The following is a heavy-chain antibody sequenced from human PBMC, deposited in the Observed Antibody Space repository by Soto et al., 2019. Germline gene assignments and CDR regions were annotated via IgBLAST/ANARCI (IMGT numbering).Heavy chain of an antibody. J-gene: IGHJ4*02. CDR3: AKDYYGSAPDY. CDR2: IYHTGNT. D-gene: IGHD3-10*01. Sequence: SETLSLTCAVSGYSISRGFYWGWIRQSPGKGLEWIGSIYHTGNTYYNASLRSRVTISVDTSKNQFSLKLTSVTAADTAVYYCAKDYYGSAPDYWGQGXLVTVSS. V-gene: IGHV4-38-2*02. CDR1: GYSISRGFY.